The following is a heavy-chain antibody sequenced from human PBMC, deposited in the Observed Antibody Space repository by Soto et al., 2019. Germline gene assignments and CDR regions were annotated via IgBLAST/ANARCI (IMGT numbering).Heavy chain of an antibody. J-gene: IGHJ5*02. V-gene: IGHV1-69*02. CDR3: ARSGYGSGSYPVLS. CDR2: IIPILGIA. CDR1: GGTYSSYT. Sequence: SVKVSCKASGGTYSSYTISWVRQAPGQGLEWMGRIIPILGIANYAQKFQGRVTITADKSTSTAYMELSSLRSADTAVHYCARSGYGSGSYPVLSWGQGTLVTVSS. D-gene: IGHD3-10*01.